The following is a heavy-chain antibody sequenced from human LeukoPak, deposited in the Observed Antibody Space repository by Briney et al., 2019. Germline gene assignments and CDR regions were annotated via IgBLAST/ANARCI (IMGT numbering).Heavy chain of an antibody. J-gene: IGHJ3*02. Sequence: ASVKVSCKASGYTFTSYYMHWVRQAPGQGLEWMGIINPSGGSTSYAQKFQGRVTMTRDTSTSTVYMELSSLRSEDTAVYYCARGVTTVVTRDDAFDIWGQGTMVTVSS. V-gene: IGHV1-46*01. CDR1: GYTFTSYY. CDR3: ARGVTTVVTRDDAFDI. CDR2: INPSGGST. D-gene: IGHD4-23*01.